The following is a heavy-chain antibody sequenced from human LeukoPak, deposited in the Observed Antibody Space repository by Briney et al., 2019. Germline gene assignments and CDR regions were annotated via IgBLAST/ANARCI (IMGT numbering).Heavy chain of an antibody. CDR1: GYTFTSYG. Sequence: ASVKVSCKASGYTFTSYGISWVRQAPGQGLEWMGWISAYNGNTNYAQKLQGRVTMTTDTSTSTAYMELRSLRSDDTAVYYCARVGGWGSGYDPRHYYYMDVWGKGTTVTVSS. D-gene: IGHD5-12*01. CDR2: ISAYNGNT. CDR3: ARVGGWGSGYDPRHYYYMDV. J-gene: IGHJ6*03. V-gene: IGHV1-18*01.